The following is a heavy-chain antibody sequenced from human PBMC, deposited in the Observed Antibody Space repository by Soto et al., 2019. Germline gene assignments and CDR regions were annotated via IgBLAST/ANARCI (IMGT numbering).Heavy chain of an antibody. Sequence: QVQLQESGPGLVKPSETLSLTCTVSGGSISHYYWSWIRQPPGKGLEWIGYVYYTGSTNYNPSLMSXXTXSLXTSKNQFSLKLSSVTAADTAVYYCATGQIYYGSHYWGQGTLVTVSS. J-gene: IGHJ4*02. CDR2: VYYTGST. CDR3: ATGQIYYGSHY. V-gene: IGHV4-59*01. CDR1: GGSISHYY. D-gene: IGHD3-10*01.